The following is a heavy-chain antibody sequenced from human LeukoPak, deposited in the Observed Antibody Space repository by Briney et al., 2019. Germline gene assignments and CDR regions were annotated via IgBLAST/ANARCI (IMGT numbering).Heavy chain of an antibody. J-gene: IGHJ4*02. CDR2: ISSSSSYI. D-gene: IGHD6-19*01. CDR1: GFTFSSYS. V-gene: IGHV3-21*04. Sequence: KAGGSLRLSCAASGFTFSSYSMNWVRQAPGKGLEWVSSISSSSSYIYYADSVKGRFTISRDNAKNSLYLQMNSLRAEDTAVYYCAKDLDSGWYYFDYWGQGTLVTVSS. CDR3: AKDLDSGWYYFDY.